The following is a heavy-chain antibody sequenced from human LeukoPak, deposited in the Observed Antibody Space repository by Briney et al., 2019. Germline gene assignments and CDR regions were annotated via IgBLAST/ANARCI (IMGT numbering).Heavy chain of an antibody. CDR3: ARAGRQRVGAFTNI. V-gene: IGHV1-8*01. CDR1: GYTFTSYD. Sequence: GASVKVSCKASGYTFTSYDTNWVRRATGQGLEWMGWMNPNSGNTGYAQKFQGRVTMTRNTSISTAYMELSSLRSEDTAVYYCARAGRQRVGAFTNIWGQGTMVTVSS. D-gene: IGHD1-26*01. CDR2: MNPNSGNT. J-gene: IGHJ3*02.